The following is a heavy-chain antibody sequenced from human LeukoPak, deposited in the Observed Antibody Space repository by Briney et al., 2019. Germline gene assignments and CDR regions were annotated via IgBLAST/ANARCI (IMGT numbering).Heavy chain of an antibody. CDR2: ISYDGSNK. V-gene: IGHV3-30*18. Sequence: GGSLRLSCAASGFTFSSYGMHWVRQAPGKGLEWVAVISYDGSNKYYADSVKGRFTISRDNSKNTLYLQMNSLRAEDTAVYYCAKWARDGYNSDYWGQGTLVTVSS. J-gene: IGHJ4*02. CDR1: GFTFSSYG. D-gene: IGHD5-24*01. CDR3: AKWARDGYNSDY.